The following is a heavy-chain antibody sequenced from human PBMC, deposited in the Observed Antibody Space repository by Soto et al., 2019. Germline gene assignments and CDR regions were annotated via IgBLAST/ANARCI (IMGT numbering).Heavy chain of an antibody. V-gene: IGHV1-8*01. CDR2: MNPNSGNT. CDR3: AKSQSSYSSGWYIGAGGDYGMDV. J-gene: IGHJ6*02. CDR1: GYTFTSYD. Sequence: ASVKVSCKASGYTFTSYDINWVRQATGQGLEWMGWMNPNSGNTGYAQKFRGRVTMTRNTSISTAYMELSSLRSEDTAVYYCAKSQSSYSSGWYIGAGGDYGMDVWGQGTTVTVSS. D-gene: IGHD6-19*01.